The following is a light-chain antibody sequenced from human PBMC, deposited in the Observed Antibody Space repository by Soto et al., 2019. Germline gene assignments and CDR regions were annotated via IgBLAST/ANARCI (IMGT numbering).Light chain of an antibody. CDR3: AAWDDSLSGPL. J-gene: IGLJ2*01. CDR2: SND. CDR1: SSNIGTNY. V-gene: IGLV1-47*01. Sequence: QSELTQSPSASGTPGQRVIISCSGTSSNIGTNYVYWYQQLPGTAPKVLIYSNDKRPSGVPNRFSGSKSGTSASLAISGLRSEDEADYYCAAWDDSLSGPLFGGGTKLTVL.